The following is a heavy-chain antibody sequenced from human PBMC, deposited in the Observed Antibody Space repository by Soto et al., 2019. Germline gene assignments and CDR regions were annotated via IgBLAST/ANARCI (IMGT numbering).Heavy chain of an antibody. Sequence: GGSLRLSCAAYGFTFSNYAMNWVRQAPGKGLEWVSSISGGGTTYYADSVKGRFTISRDNSKNTLYLQMNSLRAEDTALFYCAKAAHSNGYYYFDYWGQGSLVTVSS. CDR1: GFTFSNYA. J-gene: IGHJ4*02. V-gene: IGHV3-23*01. D-gene: IGHD6-19*01. CDR3: AKAAHSNGYYYFDY. CDR2: ISGGGTT.